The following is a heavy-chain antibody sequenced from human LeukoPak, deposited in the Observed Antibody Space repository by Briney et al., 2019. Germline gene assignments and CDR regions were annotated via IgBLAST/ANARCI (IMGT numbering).Heavy chain of an antibody. J-gene: IGHJ4*02. CDR3: TRDFVLLTSYDVFEN. CDR1: GYTFTTYG. V-gene: IGHV1-18*01. Sequence: ASVKVSFKASGYTFTTYGISWVRQAPGQGLAWMGWINANNGDTHYAQKLQGRITMTTDTSTSTVYMELRSLRSDDTAVYYCTRDFVLLTSYDVFENWGQGTLVTVSS. D-gene: IGHD3-3*01. CDR2: INANNGDT.